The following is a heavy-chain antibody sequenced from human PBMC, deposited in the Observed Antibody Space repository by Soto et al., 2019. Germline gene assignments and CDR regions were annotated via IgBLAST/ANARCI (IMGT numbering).Heavy chain of an antibody. J-gene: IGHJ4*02. Sequence: QLQLQESGPGLVKPSETLSLTCTVSGGSISSSSYYWGWIRQPPGKGLEWIGSIYYSGSTYYNPSLKSRVTISVDTSKNQFSLKLSSVTAADTAVYYCARLVAGTMFVDYWGQGTLVTVSS. CDR1: GGSISSSSYY. V-gene: IGHV4-39*01. CDR3: ARLVAGTMFVDY. CDR2: IYYSGST. D-gene: IGHD6-19*01.